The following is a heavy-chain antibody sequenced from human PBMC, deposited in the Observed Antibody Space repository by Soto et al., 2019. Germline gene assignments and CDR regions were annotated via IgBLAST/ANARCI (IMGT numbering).Heavy chain of an antibody. D-gene: IGHD3-10*01. J-gene: IGHJ6*02. CDR2: IYYSGST. V-gene: IGHV4-39*01. CDR1: GGSISSSSYY. CDR3: ARLRAHYYYGMDV. Sequence: SETLSLTCTVSGGSISSSSYYWGWIRQPPGKGLEWIGSIYYSGSTYYNPSLKSRVTISVDTSKNQFSLKLSSVTAADTAVYYCARLRAHYYYGMDVWGQGTTVTVSS.